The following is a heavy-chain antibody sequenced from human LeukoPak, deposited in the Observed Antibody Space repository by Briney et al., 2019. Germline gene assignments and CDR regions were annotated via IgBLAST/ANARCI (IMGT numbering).Heavy chain of an antibody. Sequence: GRSLRLSCAASGFLFSTFGMHWFRHAPGKGLEWVALIWYDGSNKYYADSVKGRFTISRDTSNNTLYLQMNSLRAEDTAVYYCARGRSISAHCDYWGQGTLVTVSS. D-gene: IGHD3-3*02. CDR2: IWYDGSNK. J-gene: IGHJ4*02. CDR1: GFLFSTFG. CDR3: ARGRSISAHCDY. V-gene: IGHV3-33*01.